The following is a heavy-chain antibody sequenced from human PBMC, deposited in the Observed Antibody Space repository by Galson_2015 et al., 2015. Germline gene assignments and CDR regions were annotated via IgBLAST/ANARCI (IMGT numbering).Heavy chain of an antibody. Sequence: SVKVSCKASGYTFTSYDINWVRQATGQGLEWMGWMNPNSGNTGYAQKFQGRVTMTRNTSISTAYMELSSLRSEDTAVYYCAKRAYYDSSVFDPWGQGTLVTVSS. CDR1: GYTFTSYD. CDR2: MNPNSGNT. V-gene: IGHV1-8*01. D-gene: IGHD3-22*01. J-gene: IGHJ5*02. CDR3: AKRAYYDSSVFDP.